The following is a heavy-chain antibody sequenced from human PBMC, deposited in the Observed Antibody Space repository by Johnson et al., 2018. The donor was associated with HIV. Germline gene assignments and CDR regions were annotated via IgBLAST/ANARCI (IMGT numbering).Heavy chain of an antibody. CDR2: INWNGGTT. V-gene: IGHV3-20*04. CDR3: ARDPTTQYSRLTGDFGAFDI. Sequence: VQLVESGGGVVRPGGSLRLSCTASRITFDDYDMSWVRQAPGKGLEWVSGINWNGGTTGYADSVKGRFTISRDNAKNSLYLQMNSLRAEDTALSYCARDPTTQYSRLTGDFGAFDIWGQGTMVTVSS. CDR1: RITFDDYD. J-gene: IGHJ3*02. D-gene: IGHD7-27*01.